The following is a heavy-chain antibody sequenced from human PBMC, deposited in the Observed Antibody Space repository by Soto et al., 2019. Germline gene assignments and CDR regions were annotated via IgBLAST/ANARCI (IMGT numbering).Heavy chain of an antibody. CDR2: ISDTSDYI. CDR3: ARQLWFSMDV. CDR1: GFTFSTHG. Sequence: EVQLVESGGGRVQPGGSLRLSCADSGFTFSTHGMNWVRQAPGKGLEWVASISDTSDYIYYADSVKGRFTISRDNAKNSLYLQMNSLRVEDTAVYYCARQLWFSMDVWGQGTTVTVSS. J-gene: IGHJ6*02. V-gene: IGHV3-21*01. D-gene: IGHD3-10*01.